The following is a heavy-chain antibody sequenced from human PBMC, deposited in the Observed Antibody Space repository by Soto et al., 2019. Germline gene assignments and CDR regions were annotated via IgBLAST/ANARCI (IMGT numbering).Heavy chain of an antibody. CDR2: IYPGDSDT. CDR1: GYSFTTSW. Sequence: PGESLKISCKGSGYSFTTSWIGWVRQMPGKGLEWMGIIYPGDSDTRYSPSFQGQVTFSADKPISTAYLQWSSLKASDTAMYYCARLFDSAAIYYYYGMDVWGQGTSVTVSS. D-gene: IGHD2-2*01. J-gene: IGHJ6*02. CDR3: ARLFDSAAIYYYYGMDV. V-gene: IGHV5-51*01.